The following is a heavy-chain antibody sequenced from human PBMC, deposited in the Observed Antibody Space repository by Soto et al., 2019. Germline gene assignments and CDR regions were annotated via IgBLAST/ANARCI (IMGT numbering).Heavy chain of an antibody. J-gene: IGHJ6*02. V-gene: IGHV4-61*01. CDR1: GGSISSGSYY. CDR2: IYYSGST. CDR3: ARDGRNYGMDV. D-gene: IGHD2-15*01. Sequence: SETLSLTCTVSGGSISSGSYYWSWIRQPPGKGLEWIGYIYYSGSTNYNPSLKSRVTISVDTSKNQFSLKLSSVTAADTAVYYCARDGRNYGMDVWGQGTTVTVSS.